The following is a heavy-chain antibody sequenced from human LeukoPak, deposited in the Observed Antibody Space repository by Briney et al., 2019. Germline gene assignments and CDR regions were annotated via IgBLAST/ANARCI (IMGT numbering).Heavy chain of an antibody. Sequence: SETVSLTCTVSGGSISSGSYYWSWIRQPAGKGLEWIGRIYTSGSTNYNPSLKSRVTISVDTSKNQFSLKLSSVTAADTAVYYCASSAAGFWGQGTLVTVSS. J-gene: IGHJ4*02. CDR1: GGSISSGSYY. CDR3: ASSAAGF. V-gene: IGHV4-61*02. CDR2: IYTSGST.